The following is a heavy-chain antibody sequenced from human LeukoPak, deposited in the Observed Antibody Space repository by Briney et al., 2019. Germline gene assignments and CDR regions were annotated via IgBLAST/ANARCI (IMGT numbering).Heavy chain of an antibody. CDR1: GSTFASYA. Sequence: ASVKLSRKASGSTFASYAMNWVRQGPGQGLEGMGWINTNTGNPTYAKGFTGRFVFSLDTSVSTAYLQISILQAEDTAVYYCARDLAPYYDILPGSFDYWGQGSLLTDSS. V-gene: IGHV7-4-1*02. J-gene: IGHJ4*02. D-gene: IGHD3-9*01. CDR3: ARDLAPYYDILPGSFDY. CDR2: INTNTGNP.